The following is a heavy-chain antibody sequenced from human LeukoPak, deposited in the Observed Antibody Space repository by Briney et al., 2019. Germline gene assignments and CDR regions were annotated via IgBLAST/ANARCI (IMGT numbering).Heavy chain of an antibody. D-gene: IGHD6-13*01. Sequence: GASVKVSCKASGYSFTTYGITWVRQAPGQGLEWVGWIGTYNGDTKYPQRLQGRVTVTTEIPTSTAFLEVRSLRFDDTGIYYCARERGSWYRDSDYWGQGTLVTVSS. J-gene: IGHJ4*02. V-gene: IGHV1-18*01. CDR2: IGTYNGDT. CDR1: GYSFTTYG. CDR3: ARERGSWYRDSDY.